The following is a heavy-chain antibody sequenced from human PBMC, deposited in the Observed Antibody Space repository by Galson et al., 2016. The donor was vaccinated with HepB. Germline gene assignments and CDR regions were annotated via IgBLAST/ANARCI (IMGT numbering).Heavy chain of an antibody. CDR1: GYIFTSFG. CDR3: GKDFDSVMPTLGRA. J-gene: IGHJ5*02. Sequence: SVKVSCKASGYIFTSFGISWVRQAPGQGLEWMGWIRVYNGETHYAEKVQGRLTMTTDTSTRTVYLELRSLRSDDTAVYYCGKDFDSVMPTLGRAWGQGTLVTVSS. V-gene: IGHV1-18*01. CDR2: IRVYNGET. D-gene: IGHD5-24*01.